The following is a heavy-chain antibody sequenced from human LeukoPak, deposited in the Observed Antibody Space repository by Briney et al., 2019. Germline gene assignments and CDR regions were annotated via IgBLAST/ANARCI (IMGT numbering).Heavy chain of an antibody. D-gene: IGHD3-22*01. V-gene: IGHV3-23*01. CDR2: TSGSGGST. Sequence: GGSLRLTCAASGFTFSSYAMSWIRQAPGKGLEWLSATSGSGGSTYYADSVKGRFTISRDNSKNTLYLQMNSLRAEDTAVYYCAKDLSYDSSGYYAYWGQGTLVTVSS. CDR1: GFTFSSYA. CDR3: AKDLSYDSSGYYAY. J-gene: IGHJ4*02.